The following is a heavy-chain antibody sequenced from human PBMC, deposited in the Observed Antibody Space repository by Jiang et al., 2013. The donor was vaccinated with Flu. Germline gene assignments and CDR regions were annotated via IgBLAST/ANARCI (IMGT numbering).Heavy chain of an antibody. CDR3: ARERRMLFTYYYYGMDV. CDR1: GDSVSSNSAA. CDR2: TYYRSKWYN. Sequence: SGDSVSSNSAAWNWIRQSPSRGLEWLGRTYYRSKWYNDYAVSVKSRITINPDTSKNQFSLQLNSVTPEDTAVYYCARERRMLFTYYYYGMDVWGQGTTVTVSS. V-gene: IGHV6-1*01. D-gene: IGHD2-8*01. J-gene: IGHJ6*02.